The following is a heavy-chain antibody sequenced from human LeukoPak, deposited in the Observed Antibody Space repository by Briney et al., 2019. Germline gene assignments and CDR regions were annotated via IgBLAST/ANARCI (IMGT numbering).Heavy chain of an antibody. J-gene: IGHJ6*03. D-gene: IGHD3-3*01. CDR3: ARGRPYYDFWSGFAYHKPAGYYMDV. CDR2: INRSGST. CDR1: GGSFSGYY. Sequence: SETLSLTCAVYGGSFSGYYWSWIRQPPGKGLEWIGEINRSGSTNYNPSLKSRVTISVDTSKNQFSLKLSSVTAADTAVYYCARGRPYYDFWSGFAYHKPAGYYMDVWGKGTTVTVSS. V-gene: IGHV4-34*01.